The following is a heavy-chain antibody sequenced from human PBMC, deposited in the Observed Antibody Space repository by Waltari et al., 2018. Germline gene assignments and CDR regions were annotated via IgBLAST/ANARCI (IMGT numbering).Heavy chain of an antibody. CDR2: MSPYGGKG. V-gene: IGHV3-74*03. J-gene: IGHJ5*02. D-gene: IGHD6-25*01. CDR1: GSTFSSYW. CDR3: ARDDSWQRLAA. Sequence: EVQLVESGGGLVQPGGSLRLSCAASGSTFSSYWMYVCRQPPGKGLDWVSRMSPYGGKGEYADSVKGRFTISRDNTKNTLYLEMNSLRVEDAAMYYCARDDSWQRLAAWGQGTLVTVSS.